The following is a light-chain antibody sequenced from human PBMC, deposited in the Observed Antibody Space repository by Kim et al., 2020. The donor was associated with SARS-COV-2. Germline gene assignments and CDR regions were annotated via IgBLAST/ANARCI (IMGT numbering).Light chain of an antibody. CDR1: QSISSW. CDR3: QQYNSYSRT. V-gene: IGKV1-5*03. CDR2: KAS. Sequence: DIQMTQSPSTLSASVGDRVTITCRASQSISSWLAWYQQKPGKAPKLLIYKASILECGVPSRFSGSGSGTEFTLTISSLQPDDFATYYCQQYNSYSRTFGRGTKVDI. J-gene: IGKJ1*01.